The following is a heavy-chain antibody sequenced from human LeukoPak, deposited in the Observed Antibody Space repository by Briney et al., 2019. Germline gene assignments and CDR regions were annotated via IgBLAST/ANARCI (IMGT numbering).Heavy chain of an antibody. J-gene: IGHJ3*02. V-gene: IGHV5-51*01. CDR3: ARAKYSSGWYYAFDI. CDR1: GYSFTSYW. Sequence: GESLKISCKGSGYSFTSYWIGWVRQMPGKGLEWMGIIYPGDSDTRYSPSFQGQVTISADKSISTAYLQWSSLKASDTAMYYCARAKYSSGWYYAFDIWGQGTMVTVSS. CDR2: IYPGDSDT. D-gene: IGHD6-19*01.